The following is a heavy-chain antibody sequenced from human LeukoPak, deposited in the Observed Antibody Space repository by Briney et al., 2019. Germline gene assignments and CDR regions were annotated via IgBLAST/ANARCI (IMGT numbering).Heavy chain of an antibody. Sequence: GGSLRLSCAASGFTFSSYNINWVRQAPGKGLEWVSSISSSSTYIYYADSVKGRFTISRDNAKNSLYLQMNSLRAEDTAVYFCAREGLYNYGYVYGYWGQGTLVTVSS. J-gene: IGHJ4*02. CDR1: GFTFSSYN. D-gene: IGHD5-18*01. CDR2: ISSSSTYI. V-gene: IGHV3-21*01. CDR3: AREGLYNYGYVYGY.